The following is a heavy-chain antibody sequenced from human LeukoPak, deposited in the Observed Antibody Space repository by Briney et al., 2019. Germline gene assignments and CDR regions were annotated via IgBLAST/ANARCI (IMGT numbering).Heavy chain of an antibody. J-gene: IGHJ3*01. D-gene: IGHD3-9*01. CDR2: FSGSGAFT. Sequence: GGSLRLSCAASGFTFSTYAMSWVRQAPGKGLEWVSGFSGSGAFTYLADSVKGRFTISRDNSQNTLYLQMNRLRAEDTALYYCAKDRYFVPRAFDVWGQGTMVTVSS. CDR3: AKDRYFVPRAFDV. V-gene: IGHV3-23*01. CDR1: GFTFSTYA.